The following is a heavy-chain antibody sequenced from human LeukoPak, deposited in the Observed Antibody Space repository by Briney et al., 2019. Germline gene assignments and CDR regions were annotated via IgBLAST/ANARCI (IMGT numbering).Heavy chain of an antibody. Sequence: GGPLRLSCAASGFTFSSYGMHWVRQAPGKGLEWVAVIWYDGSNKYYADSVKGRFTISRDNSKNTLYLQMNSLRAEDTAVYYCARGSYGPQYYYGMDVWGQGTTVTVSS. CDR1: GFTFSSYG. J-gene: IGHJ6*02. CDR3: ARGSYGPQYYYGMDV. D-gene: IGHD5-18*01. V-gene: IGHV3-33*01. CDR2: IWYDGSNK.